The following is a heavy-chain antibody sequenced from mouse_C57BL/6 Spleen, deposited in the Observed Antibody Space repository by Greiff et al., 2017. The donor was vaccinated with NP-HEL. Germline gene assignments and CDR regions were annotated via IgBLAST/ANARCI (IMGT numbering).Heavy chain of an antibody. V-gene: IGHV5-4*01. CDR1: GFTFSSYA. J-gene: IGHJ2*01. D-gene: IGHD1-1*01. CDR2: ISDGGSYT. CDR3: ARVDYGSSYYLDY. Sequence: EVQLVESGGGLVKPGGSLKLSCAASGFTFSSYAMSWVRQTPEKRLEWVATISDGGSYTYYPDNVKGRFTISRDNAKNNLYLQMSHLKSEDTAMYYCARVDYGSSYYLDYWGQGTTLTVSS.